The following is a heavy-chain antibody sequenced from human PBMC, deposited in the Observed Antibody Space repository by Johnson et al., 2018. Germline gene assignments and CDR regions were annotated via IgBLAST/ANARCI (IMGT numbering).Heavy chain of an antibody. Sequence: VQLVQSGGGLVKPGGSLRLSCEASGLTFTIAWMNWVRQAPGKGLEWVGRIKSNSDGGAREYGAAVKGRFIITRDDSKNTDYLQRNNLKTGASAGYYCRTDREWPGLYPDVWGQGTTVNVCS. CDR1: GLTFTIAW. J-gene: IGHJ6*02. CDR2: IKSNSDGGAR. V-gene: IGHV3-15*01. CDR3: RTDREWPGLYPDV. D-gene: IGHD3-3*01.